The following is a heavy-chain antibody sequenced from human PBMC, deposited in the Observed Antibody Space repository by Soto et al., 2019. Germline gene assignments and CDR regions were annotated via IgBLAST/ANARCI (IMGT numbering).Heavy chain of an antibody. Sequence: EVQLLESGGGLVQPGGSLRLSCAASGFTFSSYAMSWVRQAPGKGLEWVSAISGSGGSTYYADSVKGRFTISRDNSKNTPYLQMNSLRAEDTAVYYCAKDAVTALADDGAFDIWGQGTMVTVSS. J-gene: IGHJ3*02. CDR2: ISGSGGST. CDR1: GFTFSSYA. V-gene: IGHV3-23*01. D-gene: IGHD5-18*01. CDR3: AKDAVTALADDGAFDI.